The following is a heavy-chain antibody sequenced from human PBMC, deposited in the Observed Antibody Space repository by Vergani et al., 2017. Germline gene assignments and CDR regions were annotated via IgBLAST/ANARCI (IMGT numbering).Heavy chain of an antibody. CDR2: IYNNGIT. J-gene: IGHJ5*02. CDR3: SREINGDDEWTWWFDP. V-gene: IGHV4-61*01. D-gene: IGHD4-17*01. Sequence: QVQLQESGPGLVKPSETLSLTCTVSGDSISSISSYYWSWIRQPPGKGLEWIGYIYNNGITNYNPSLKSRVTISVDTSKNQFSLKLSSVTAADTAVYYCSREINGDDEWTWWFDPWGQGSLVTVSS. CDR1: GDSISSISSYY.